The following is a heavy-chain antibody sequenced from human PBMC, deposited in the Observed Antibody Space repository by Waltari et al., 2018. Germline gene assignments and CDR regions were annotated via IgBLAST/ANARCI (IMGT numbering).Heavy chain of an antibody. D-gene: IGHD1-26*01. CDR3: ARILGPSYYFDY. CDR1: GYSFTSYW. V-gene: IGHV1-2*02. J-gene: IGHJ4*02. CDR2: INPNSGGT. Sequence: VQLVQSGAEVKKPGESLKISCKGSGYSFTSYWIGWVRQMPGKGLEWMGWINPNSGGTNYAQKFQGRVTMTRDTSISTAYMELSRLRSDDTAVYYCARILGPSYYFDYWGQGTLVTVSS.